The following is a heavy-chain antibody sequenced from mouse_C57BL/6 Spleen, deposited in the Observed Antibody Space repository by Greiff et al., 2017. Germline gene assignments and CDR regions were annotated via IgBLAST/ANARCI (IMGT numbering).Heavy chain of an antibody. J-gene: IGHJ2*01. CDR1: GYTFTSYW. V-gene: IGHV1-69*01. Sequence: QVQLQQPGAELVMPGASVKLSCKASGYTFTSYWMHWVKQRPGQGLEWIGEIDPSDSYTNYNQKFKGKSTLTVDKSSSTAYMQLSSLTSEDSAVYYCARKGVYYDYDDYFDYWGQGTTLTVSS. D-gene: IGHD2-4*01. CDR3: ARKGVYYDYDDYFDY. CDR2: IDPSDSYT.